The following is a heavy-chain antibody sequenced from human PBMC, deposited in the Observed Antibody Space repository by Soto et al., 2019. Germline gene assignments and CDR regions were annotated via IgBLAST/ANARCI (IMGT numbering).Heavy chain of an antibody. CDR2: IIPIFGTA. CDR1: GGTFSSYA. V-gene: IGHV1-69*13. J-gene: IGHJ6*02. CDR3: ARHVPAPGYYYGMAV. Sequence: SVKVSCKASGGTFSSYAISWVRQAPGQGLEWMGGIIPIFGTANYAQKFQGRVTITADESTSTAYMELSSLRSEDTAVYYCARHVPAPGYYYGMAVWGQGTTVTVSS. D-gene: IGHD2-2*01.